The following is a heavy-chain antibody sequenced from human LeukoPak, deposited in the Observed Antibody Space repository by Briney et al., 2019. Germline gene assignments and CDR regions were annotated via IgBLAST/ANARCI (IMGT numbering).Heavy chain of an antibody. CDR3: AKDRKEYCSSTSCLYFDY. D-gene: IGHD2-2*01. CDR1: GFTFSSYA. V-gene: IGHV3-23*01. Sequence: GGSLRLSCAASGFTFSSYAMSWVRQAPGKGLEWVSAISGSGGSTYYADSVKGRFTIPRDNSKNTLYLQMNSLRAEDTAVYYCAKDRKEYCSSTSCLYFDYWGQGTLVTVSS. CDR2: ISGSGGST. J-gene: IGHJ4*02.